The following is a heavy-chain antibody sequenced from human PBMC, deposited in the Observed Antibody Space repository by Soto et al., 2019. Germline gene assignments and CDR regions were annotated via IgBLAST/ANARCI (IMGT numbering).Heavy chain of an antibody. V-gene: IGHV3-30*18. CDR2: ISYDGNVA. CDR3: AKEGPITTWYFDY. CDR1: VFTFSNYG. Sequence: QVQLVESGGGVVQPERSLRLSCAASVFTFSNYGMHWVRQAPGKGLEWVIVISYDGNVAYYADSVKGRFTISRDNSKNRLYLQMNSLRTEDTAMYYCAKEGPITTWYFDYWGQGTRVTVSS. J-gene: IGHJ4*02.